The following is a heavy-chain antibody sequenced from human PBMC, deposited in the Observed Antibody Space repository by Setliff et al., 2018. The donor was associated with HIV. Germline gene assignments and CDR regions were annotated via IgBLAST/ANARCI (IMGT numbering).Heavy chain of an antibody. CDR3: ARHVARFDYDTGGYYVSHFDY. D-gene: IGHD3-22*01. CDR2: ISYTGTT. CDR1: GGSISNYY. V-gene: IGHV4-59*01. J-gene: IGHJ4*02. Sequence: SETLSLTCTVSGGSISNYYWSWIRQPPGKGLEWIGYISYTGTTQYNPSLKSRVTISVDTSKNQFSVRLSSVSAADTAVYFCARHVARFDYDTGGYYVSHFDYWGQGTQVTVSS.